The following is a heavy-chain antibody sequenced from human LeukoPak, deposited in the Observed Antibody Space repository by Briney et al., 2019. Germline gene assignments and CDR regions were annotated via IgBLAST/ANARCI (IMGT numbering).Heavy chain of an antibody. D-gene: IGHD6-13*01. CDR1: GFTFSSYD. V-gene: IGHV3-13*01. CDR3: ASSPSYSSSWYALDS. CDR2: IGTTGDT. J-gene: IGHJ4*02. Sequence: SGGSLRLSCAASGFTFSSYDMHWVRQATGKGLEWVSAIGTTGDTYYSDSVRGRFTISRENAKNSLYLQMNSLRAGDTAVYYCASSPSYSSSWYALDSWGQGTLVTVSS.